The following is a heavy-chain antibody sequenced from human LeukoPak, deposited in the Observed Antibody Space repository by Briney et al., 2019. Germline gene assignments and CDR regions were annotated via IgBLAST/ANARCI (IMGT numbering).Heavy chain of an antibody. CDR3: ARDGYSSSWYPDY. CDR2: ISGYNSNT. V-gene: IGHV1-18*01. Sequence: ASVKVSCKASGYTFTSYGFSWVRQAPGQGLEWMGWISGYNSNTNYAQKLQGRVTMTTDTSTSTAYMELRSPRSDDTAVFYCARDGYSSSWYPDYWGQGTLVTVSS. J-gene: IGHJ4*02. CDR1: GYTFTSYG. D-gene: IGHD6-13*01.